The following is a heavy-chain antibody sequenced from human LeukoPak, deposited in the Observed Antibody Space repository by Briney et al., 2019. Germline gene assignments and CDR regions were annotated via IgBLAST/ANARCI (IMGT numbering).Heavy chain of an antibody. CDR3: TTSLYYYDSSGYSLGFRVKKKYYFDY. CDR2: IKSKTDGGTA. CDR1: GFTFSNAW. J-gene: IGHJ4*02. V-gene: IGHV3-15*01. Sequence: GGSLRLSCAASGFTFSNAWMSWVRQAPGKGLEWVGRIKSKTDGGTADYAAPVKGRFTISRDDSKNTLYLQMNSLKTEDTAVYYCTTSLYYYDSSGYSLGFRVKKKYYFDYWGQGTLVTVSS. D-gene: IGHD3-22*01.